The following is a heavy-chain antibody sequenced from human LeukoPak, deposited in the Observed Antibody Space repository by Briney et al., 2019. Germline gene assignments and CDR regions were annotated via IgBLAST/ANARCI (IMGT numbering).Heavy chain of an antibody. Sequence: GGSLRLSCAASGSTFSSYAMNWVRQAPGKGLEWVSSISSSSGYIYYADSVKGRFTISRDNAKNSLYLQVNSLRAEDTAVYYCARDNRPNDYYYYYMDVWGKGTTITVSS. CDR3: ARDNRPNDYYYYYMDV. V-gene: IGHV3-21*01. J-gene: IGHJ6*03. CDR1: GSTFSSYA. CDR2: ISSSSGYI.